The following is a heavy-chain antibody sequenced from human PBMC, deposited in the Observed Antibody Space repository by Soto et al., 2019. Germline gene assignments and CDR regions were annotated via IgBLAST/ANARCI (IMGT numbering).Heavy chain of an antibody. V-gene: IGHV3-72*01. Sequence: GGSLRLSCAASGFTFSDHYMDLVRPTTGKGLEWVGRTRNKANSYTTEYAASVKGRFTISRDDSKNSLYLQMNSLKTEDTAVYYCASSYYYDSGAFDIWGHGTMVTVSS. CDR1: GFTFSDHY. CDR3: ASSYYYDSGAFDI. J-gene: IGHJ3*02. CDR2: TRNKANSYTT. D-gene: IGHD3-22*01.